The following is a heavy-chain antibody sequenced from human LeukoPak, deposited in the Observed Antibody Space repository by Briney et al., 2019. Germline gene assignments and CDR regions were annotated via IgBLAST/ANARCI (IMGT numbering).Heavy chain of an antibody. CDR3: ARARTNYYDMSY. V-gene: IGHV1-69*13. Sequence: ASVKVSCKASGGTFSSYAISWVRQAPGQGLEWMGGIIPIFGTANYAQKFQGRVTITADEPTSTAYMELSSLRSEDTAVYYCARARTNYYDMSYWGQGTLVTVSS. CDR2: IIPIFGTA. J-gene: IGHJ4*02. D-gene: IGHD3-22*01. CDR1: GGTFSSYA.